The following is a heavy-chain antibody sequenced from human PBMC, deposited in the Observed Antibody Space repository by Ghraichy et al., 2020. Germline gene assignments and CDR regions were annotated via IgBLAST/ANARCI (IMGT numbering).Heavy chain of an antibody. CDR1: GFTFDNYA. D-gene: IGHD3-10*01. CDR3: GKGPLRGSGSYYKGPLDY. V-gene: IGHV3-23*01. Sequence: WGSLRLSCTASGFTFDNYAMIWVRQAPGKGLEWISSISVSGAGTYYEDSVKGRFTISRDNSKNTLYLQMNSLSAEDTAVYYCGKGPLRGSGSYYKGPLDYWGQGTLVTVSS. J-gene: IGHJ4*02. CDR2: ISVSGAGT.